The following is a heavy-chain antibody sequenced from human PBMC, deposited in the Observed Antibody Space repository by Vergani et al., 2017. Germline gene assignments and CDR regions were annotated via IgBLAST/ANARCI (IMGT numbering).Heavy chain of an antibody. D-gene: IGHD5-12*01. CDR2: ISYDGSNK. Sequence: QVQLVESGGGVVQPGRSLRLSCAASGFTFSSYGMHWVRQAPGKGLEWVAVISYDGSNKYYADSVKGRFTISRDNSKNTLYLQMNSLRAEDTAVYYCAKGGEYSGYDPYYYMDVWGKGTTVTVSS. CDR3: AKGGEYSGYDPYYYMDV. V-gene: IGHV3-30*18. CDR1: GFTFSSYG. J-gene: IGHJ6*03.